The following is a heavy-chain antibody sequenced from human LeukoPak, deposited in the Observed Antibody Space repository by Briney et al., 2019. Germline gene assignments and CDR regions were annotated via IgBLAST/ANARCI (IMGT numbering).Heavy chain of an antibody. CDR2: ISGSGGST. Sequence: GGSLRLSCAASGFTFSSYAMSWVRPAPGKGLEWVSAISGSGGSTYYADSVKGRFTISRDNSKNTLYLQMNSLRAEDTAVYYCAKDTPLERRVYYFDYWGQGTLVTVSS. D-gene: IGHD1-1*01. CDR3: AKDTPLERRVYYFDY. V-gene: IGHV3-23*01. CDR1: GFTFSSYA. J-gene: IGHJ4*02.